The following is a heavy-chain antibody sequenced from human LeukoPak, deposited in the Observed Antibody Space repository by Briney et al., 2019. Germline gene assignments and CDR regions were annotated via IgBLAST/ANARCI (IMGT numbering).Heavy chain of an antibody. CDR2: IYYSGST. Sequence: SETLSLTCTVSGGSISSYYWGWIRQPPGKGLEWIGYIYYSGSTNYNPSLKSRGTISVDTSKNQFSLKLSSVTAADTAVYYCARDNSTWGDWYFDLWGRGTLVTVSS. V-gene: IGHV4-59*12. CDR1: GGSISSYY. CDR3: ARDNSTWGDWYFDL. D-gene: IGHD2/OR15-2a*01. J-gene: IGHJ2*01.